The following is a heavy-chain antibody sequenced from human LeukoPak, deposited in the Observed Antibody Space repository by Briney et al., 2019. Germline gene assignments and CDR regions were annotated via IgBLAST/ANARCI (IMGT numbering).Heavy chain of an antibody. D-gene: IGHD6-19*01. CDR3: ARDSGYSSGWSTQGGYYYYYMDV. CDR1: GGSISSGSYY. CDR2: IYTSGST. Sequence: SETLSLTCTVSGGSISSGSYYWSWVRQPAGKGLEWVGRIYTSGSTNYNPSLKSRVTISVDTSKNQFSLKLSSVTAADTAVYYCARDSGYSSGWSTQGGYYYYYMDVWGKGTTVTVSS. V-gene: IGHV4-61*02. J-gene: IGHJ6*03.